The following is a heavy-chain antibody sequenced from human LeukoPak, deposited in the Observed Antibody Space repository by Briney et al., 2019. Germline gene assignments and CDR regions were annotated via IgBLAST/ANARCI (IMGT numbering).Heavy chain of an antibody. CDR2: IIPILGIA. D-gene: IGHD2-2*01. V-gene: IGHV1-69*04. CDR3: ARDQYCSSTGCLWRPLLDY. CDR1: GGTFSSYA. Sequence: SVKVSCKASGGTFSSYAISWVRQAPGQGLEWMGRIIPILGIANYAQKFQGRVTITADKSTSTAYMELSSLRSEDTAVYYCARDQYCSSTGCLWRPLLDYWGQGTLVTVSS. J-gene: IGHJ4*02.